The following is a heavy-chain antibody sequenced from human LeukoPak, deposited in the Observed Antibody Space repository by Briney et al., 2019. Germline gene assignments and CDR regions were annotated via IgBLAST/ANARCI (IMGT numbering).Heavy chain of an antibody. Sequence: SETLSLTCTVYGESFSGYYWSWIRQPPGKGLEWIGEINHSGSTHYNPSLKSRVTISLDTSKNQFSLKLSSVTAVDTAVYYCASTERCSTTCPLDYWGQGTLVTVSS. D-gene: IGHD2-2*01. J-gene: IGHJ4*02. CDR2: INHSGST. CDR3: ASTERCSTTCPLDY. V-gene: IGHV4-34*01. CDR1: GESFSGYY.